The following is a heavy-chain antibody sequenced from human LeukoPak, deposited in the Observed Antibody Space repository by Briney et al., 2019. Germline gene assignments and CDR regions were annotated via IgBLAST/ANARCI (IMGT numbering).Heavy chain of an antibody. CDR3: ARDCMEMATIFYYYYMDV. CDR2: ISSSGSTI. D-gene: IGHD5-24*01. CDR1: GFTFSSYE. V-gene: IGHV3-48*03. Sequence: PGGSLRHSCAGSGFTFSSYEMNWVRQAPGKGLEWVSYISSSGSTIYYADSVKGRFTISRDNAKNSLYLQMNSLRAEDTAVYYCARDCMEMATIFYYYYMDVWGKGTTVTISS. J-gene: IGHJ6*03.